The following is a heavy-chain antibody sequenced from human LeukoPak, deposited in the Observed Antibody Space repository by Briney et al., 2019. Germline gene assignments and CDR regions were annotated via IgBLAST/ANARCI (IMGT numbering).Heavy chain of an antibody. J-gene: IGHJ5*02. CDR1: GGSISSSSYY. CDR3: ARHNIGLWFGDLPNWFDP. D-gene: IGHD3-10*01. CDR2: IYYSGST. Sequence: PSETLSLTCTVSGGSISSSSYYWGWIRQPPGKGLEWIGSIYYSGSTYYNPSLKSRVTISVDTSKNQFSLKLSSVTAADTAVYYCARHNIGLWFGDLPNWFDPWGQGTLVTVSS. V-gene: IGHV4-39*01.